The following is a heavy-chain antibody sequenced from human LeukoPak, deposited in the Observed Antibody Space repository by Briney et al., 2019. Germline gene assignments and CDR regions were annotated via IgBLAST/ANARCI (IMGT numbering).Heavy chain of an antibody. Sequence: GGSLRLSCAASGFTFSSYAMSWVRQAPGKGLEWVSVIYSGGSTYYADSVKGRFTISRDNSKNTLYLQMNSLRAEDTAVYYCATSIGYDIPYWGQGTLVTVSS. CDR3: ATSIGYDIPY. CDR1: GFTFSSYA. CDR2: IYSGGST. D-gene: IGHD3-9*01. V-gene: IGHV3-66*01. J-gene: IGHJ4*02.